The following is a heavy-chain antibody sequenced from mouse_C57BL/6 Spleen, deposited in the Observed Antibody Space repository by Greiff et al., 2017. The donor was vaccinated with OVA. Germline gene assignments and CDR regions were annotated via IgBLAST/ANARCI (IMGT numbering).Heavy chain of an antibody. D-gene: IGHD2-3*01. J-gene: IGHJ4*01. CDR3: ARGPDGYYGLYAMDY. CDR1: GFTFSDYY. Sequence: EVKVVESEGGLVQPGSSMKLSCTASGFTFSDYYMAWVRQVPEKGLEWVANINYDGSSTYYLDSLKSRFIISRDNAKNILYLQMSSLKSEDTATYYWARGPDGYYGLYAMDYWGQGTSVTVSS. CDR2: INYDGSST. V-gene: IGHV5-16*01.